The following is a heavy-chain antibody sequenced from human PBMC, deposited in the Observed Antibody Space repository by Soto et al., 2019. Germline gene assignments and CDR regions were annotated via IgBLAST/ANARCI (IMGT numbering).Heavy chain of an antibody. Sequence: SETLSLTGAVSGYSIRSGYYWGRFRQPPGKGLEWIGSIYHSGSTYYNPSLKSRVTISVDTSRNQFSLKLTSVTAAGTAMYYCARAYCSSTSCPFDYWGQGTPVTVSS. CDR2: IYHSGST. V-gene: IGHV4-38-2*01. D-gene: IGHD2-2*01. CDR1: GYSIRSGYY. J-gene: IGHJ4*02. CDR3: ARAYCSSTSCPFDY.